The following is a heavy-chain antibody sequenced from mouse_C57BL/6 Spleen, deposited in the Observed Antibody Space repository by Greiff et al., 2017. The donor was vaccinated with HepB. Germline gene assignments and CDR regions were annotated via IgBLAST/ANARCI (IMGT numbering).Heavy chain of an antibody. J-gene: IGHJ1*03. Sequence: VQLQQSGTELVKPGASVKLSCKASGYTFTSYWMHWVKQRPGQGLEWIGNINPSNGGTNYNEKFKSKATLTVDKSSSTAYMQLSSLTSEDSAVYYCARSYYSNYGYFDVWGTGTTVTVSS. V-gene: IGHV1-53*01. CDR3: ARSYYSNYGYFDV. CDR1: GYTFTSYW. D-gene: IGHD2-5*01. CDR2: INPSNGGT.